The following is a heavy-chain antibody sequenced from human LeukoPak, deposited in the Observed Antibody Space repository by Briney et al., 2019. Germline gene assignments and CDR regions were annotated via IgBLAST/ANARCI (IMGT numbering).Heavy chain of an antibody. CDR1: GFTFSSYS. CDR2: ISSSSSYI. V-gene: IGHV3-21*01. D-gene: IGHD3-10*01. J-gene: IGHJ4*02. Sequence: GGSLRLSCAASGFTFSSYSMNWVRQAPGKGLEWVSSISSSSSYIYYADSVKGRFTISRDNAKNSLYLQMNSLRAEDTAVYYYARDEVRGVAFDYWGQGTLVTVSS. CDR3: ARDEVRGVAFDY.